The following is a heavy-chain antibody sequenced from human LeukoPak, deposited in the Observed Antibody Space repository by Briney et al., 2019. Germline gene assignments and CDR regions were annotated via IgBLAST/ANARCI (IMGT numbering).Heavy chain of an antibody. CDR3: ARGYFDWLLIFDY. V-gene: IGHV1-3*01. Sequence: GASVNVSFKASGYTFTIYAMHWVRQAPGQRLEWMGWINAGNGNTKYSQKFQGRVTITRDTSASTAYMELSSLRSEDTAVYYCARGYFDWLLIFDYWGQGTLVTVSS. D-gene: IGHD3-9*01. J-gene: IGHJ4*02. CDR1: GYTFTIYA. CDR2: INAGNGNT.